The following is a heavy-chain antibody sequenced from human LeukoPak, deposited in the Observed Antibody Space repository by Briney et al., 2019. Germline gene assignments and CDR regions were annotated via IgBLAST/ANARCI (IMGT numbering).Heavy chain of an antibody. CDR2: IYHSGST. Sequence: PSGTLSLTCAVSGGSISSSNWWSWVRQPPGKGLEWIGEIYHSGSTNYNPSLKSRVTISVDTSKNQFSLKLSSVTAADTAVYYCARVPRYYDYVWGSPDAFDIWGQGTMVTVSS. V-gene: IGHV4-4*02. D-gene: IGHD3-16*01. CDR3: ARVPRYYDYVWGSPDAFDI. J-gene: IGHJ3*02. CDR1: GGSISSSNW.